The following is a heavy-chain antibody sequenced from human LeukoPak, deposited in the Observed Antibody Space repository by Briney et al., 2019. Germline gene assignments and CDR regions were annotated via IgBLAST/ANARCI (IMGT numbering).Heavy chain of an antibody. D-gene: IGHD2-21*02. CDR2: IWYDGSNK. CDR1: GFTFSSYG. V-gene: IGHV3-33*01. CDR3: ARDDNCGGDCSYFDY. J-gene: IGHJ4*02. Sequence: GRSLRLSCAASGFTFSSYGMHWVRQAPGKGLEWAAVIWYDGSNKYYADSVKGRFTISRDNSKNTLYLQMNSLRAEDTAVYYCARDDNCGGDCSYFDYWGQGTLVTVSS.